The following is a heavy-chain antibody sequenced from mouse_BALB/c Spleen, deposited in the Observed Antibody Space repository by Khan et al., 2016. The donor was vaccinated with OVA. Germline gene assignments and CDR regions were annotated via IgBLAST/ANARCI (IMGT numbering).Heavy chain of an antibody. CDR2: INPKNGIT. J-gene: IGHJ4*01. CDR1: GYTFTEYT. Sequence: VQLKQSGPELVKPGASVKISCKTSGYTFTEYTLHWVKQSHGKSLEWIRVINPKNGITSYNQKFKGKATLTVDKSSSTAYMEFRSLTSEDSAVYYCARDAGRYWGQGTSVTVSS. CDR3: ARDAGRY. V-gene: IGHV1-18*01. D-gene: IGHD3-3*01.